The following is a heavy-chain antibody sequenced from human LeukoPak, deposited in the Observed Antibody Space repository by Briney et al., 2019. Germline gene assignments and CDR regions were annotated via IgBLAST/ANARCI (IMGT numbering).Heavy chain of an antibody. Sequence: GGSLRLSCAASGVTFGSYAMTSVRQAPGKGLEWVSTVSASGSNTHYADSMRGRFTISRYNSKNTLYLQTNSLRAEDTAVYYCDAADYWGQGTLVTVSS. CDR2: VSASGSNT. CDR3: DAADY. V-gene: IGHV3-23*01. CDR1: GVTFGSYA. J-gene: IGHJ4*02. D-gene: IGHD2-2*01.